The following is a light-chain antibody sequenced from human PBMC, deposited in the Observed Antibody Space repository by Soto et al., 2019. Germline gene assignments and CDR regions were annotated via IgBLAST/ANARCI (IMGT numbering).Light chain of an antibody. J-gene: IGKJ1*01. Sequence: DIQMTQSPFTLSGSVGDRVTITCRASQTISSWLAWYQQTPGKAPKLLIYKASTLKSGVPSRFSGSGSGTEFTLTISSLQPDDFATYYCQHYNRYSEAFGQGTKVDIK. CDR1: QTISSW. V-gene: IGKV1-5*03. CDR2: KAS. CDR3: QHYNRYSEA.